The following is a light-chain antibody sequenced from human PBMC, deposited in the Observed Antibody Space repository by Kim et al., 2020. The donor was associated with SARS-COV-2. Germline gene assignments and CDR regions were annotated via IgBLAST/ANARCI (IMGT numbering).Light chain of an antibody. CDR3: QTWVTGMGV. CDR2: LNSDGTH. CDR1: SGHTNVV. Sequence: SVILNCTLSSGHTNVVIAGHQHHPEKGPRCLMKLNSDGTHTKGDGIPDRFSGSSSGAERYLIISSLQSEDEAEYYCQTWVTGMGVFGGGTQLTVL. J-gene: IGLJ3*02. V-gene: IGLV4-69*01.